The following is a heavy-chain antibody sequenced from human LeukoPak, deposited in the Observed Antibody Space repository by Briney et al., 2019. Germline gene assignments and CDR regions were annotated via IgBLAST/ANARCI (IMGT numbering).Heavy chain of an antibody. CDR1: GYTFTYYY. V-gene: IGHV1-69*13. Sequence: SVKVSCKASGYTFTYYYMHWVRQAPGQGLEWMGGIIPIFGTANYAQKFQGRVTITADESTSTAYMELSSLRSEDTAVYYCARVRGGYYYGMDVWGQGTTVTVSS. D-gene: IGHD2-15*01. CDR2: IIPIFGTA. J-gene: IGHJ6*02. CDR3: ARVRGGYYYGMDV.